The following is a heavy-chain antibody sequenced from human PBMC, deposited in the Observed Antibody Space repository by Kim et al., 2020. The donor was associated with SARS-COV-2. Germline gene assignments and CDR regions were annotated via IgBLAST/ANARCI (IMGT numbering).Heavy chain of an antibody. CDR3: AKRGDSSGYYYVDY. D-gene: IGHD3-22*01. CDR1: GFTFSSYA. Sequence: GGSLRLSCAASGFTFSSYAMSWVRQAPGKGLEWVSAISGSGGSTYYADSVKGRFTISRDNSKNTLYLQMNSLRAEDTAVYYCAKRGDSSGYYYVDYWGQGTLVTVSS. J-gene: IGHJ4*02. V-gene: IGHV3-23*01. CDR2: ISGSGGST.